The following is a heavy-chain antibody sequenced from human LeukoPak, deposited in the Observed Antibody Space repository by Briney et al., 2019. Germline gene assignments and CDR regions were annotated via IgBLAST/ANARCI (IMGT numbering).Heavy chain of an antibody. CDR3: ARSQGSSGCDP. V-gene: IGHV3-30-3*01. CDR2: ISYDGSDK. D-gene: IGHD6-19*01. Sequence: GAFLRLSCAAAGFIFSNYAMYWGHEAPEKGLGWVAVISYDGSDKYFADTVKGRFTISRDNSKNALYLHMNTLTSEDTAIYYCARSQGSSGCDPWGQGTLVTVSS. CDR1: GFIFSNYA. J-gene: IGHJ5*02.